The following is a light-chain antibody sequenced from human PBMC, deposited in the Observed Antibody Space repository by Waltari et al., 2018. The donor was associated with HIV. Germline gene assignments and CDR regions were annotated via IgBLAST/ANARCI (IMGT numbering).Light chain of an antibody. CDR3: SSYTSSSPDVV. CDR1: SSDVGGYTY. V-gene: IGLV2-14*03. CDR2: DVS. J-gene: IGLJ2*01. Sequence: QSALTQPASVSGSHGQSITISCTGTSSDVGGYTYVPWYQQHPGKAPKLMIYDVSNRPSGVSNRFSGSKSGNTASLTISGLQAEDEADYYCSSYTSSSPDVVFGGGTKLTVL.